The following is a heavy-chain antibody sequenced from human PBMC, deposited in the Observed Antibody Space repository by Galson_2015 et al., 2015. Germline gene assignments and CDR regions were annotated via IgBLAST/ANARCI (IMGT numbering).Heavy chain of an antibody. V-gene: IGHV1-69*13. D-gene: IGHD3-10*01. Sequence: SVKVSCKASGGTFSSYAISWVRQAPGQGLEWMGGIIPIFGTANYAQKFQGRVTITADESTSTAYMELSSLRSEDTAVYYCARWSGYDPDYYYYMDVWGKGTTVTVSS. J-gene: IGHJ6*03. CDR1: GGTFSSYA. CDR3: ARWSGYDPDYYYYMDV. CDR2: IIPIFGTA.